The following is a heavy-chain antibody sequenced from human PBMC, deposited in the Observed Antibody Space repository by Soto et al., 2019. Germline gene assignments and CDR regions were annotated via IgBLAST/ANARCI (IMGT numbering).Heavy chain of an antibody. V-gene: IGHV4-34*01. CDR3: ARGITIFGVVKKYYFDY. CDR1: GGSFSGYY. J-gene: IGHJ4*02. D-gene: IGHD3-3*01. Sequence: SETLSLTCAVYGGSFSGYYWSWIRQPPGKGLEWIGEINHSGSTNYNPSLKSRVTISVDTSKNQFSLKLSSVTAADTAVYYCARGITIFGVVKKYYFDYWGQGTLVNVS. CDR2: INHSGST.